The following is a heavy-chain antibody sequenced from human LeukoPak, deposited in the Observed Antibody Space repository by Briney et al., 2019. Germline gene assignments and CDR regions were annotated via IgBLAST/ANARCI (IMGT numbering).Heavy chain of an antibody. V-gene: IGHV4-34*01. J-gene: IGHJ4*02. CDR1: GGSFSGYY. CDR3: ARRTYFYDSSGYYFDY. CDR2: INHSGST. D-gene: IGHD3-22*01. Sequence: SETLSLTCADYGGSFSGYYWSWIRQPPGKGLEWIGEINHSGSTNYNPSLKSRVTISVDTSKNQSSLKLSSVTAADTAVYYCARRTYFYDSSGYYFDYWGQGTLVTVSS.